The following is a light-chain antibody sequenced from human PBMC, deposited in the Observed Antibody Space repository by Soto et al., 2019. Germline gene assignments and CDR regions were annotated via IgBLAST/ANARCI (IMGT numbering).Light chain of an antibody. CDR2: DVS. CDR1: SSDVGGYNY. Sequence: QSVLTQPRSVSGSPGQSVTISCTGTSSDVGGYNYVSWYQQHPGKAPKLMIYDVSKRPSGVPDRFSGSKSGNTASLTISGLQSEDEADYYCAAWDDSLNGYVFGTGTKVTVL. J-gene: IGLJ1*01. CDR3: AAWDDSLNGYV. V-gene: IGLV2-11*01.